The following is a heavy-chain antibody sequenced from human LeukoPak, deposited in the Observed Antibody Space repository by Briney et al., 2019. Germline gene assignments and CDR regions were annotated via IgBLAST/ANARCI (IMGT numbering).Heavy chain of an antibody. D-gene: IGHD1-7*01. Sequence: SETLSLTCTVSGGSISSYYWSWIRQPAGKGLEWIGRIYTSGSTNYNPSLKSRVTMSVDTSQNQFSLKLSSVTAADTAVYYCARRLVLELRTRYYYYYCTDVWGKGTTVTVSS. V-gene: IGHV4-4*07. CDR1: GGSISSYY. J-gene: IGHJ6*03. CDR2: IYTSGST. CDR3: ARRLVLELRTRYYYYYCTDV.